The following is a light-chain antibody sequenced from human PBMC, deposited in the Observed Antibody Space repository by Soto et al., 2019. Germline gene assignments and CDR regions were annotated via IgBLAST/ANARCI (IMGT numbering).Light chain of an antibody. CDR3: SSYAGNNVV. CDR1: SSDVGGYNY. V-gene: IGLV2-8*01. CDR2: EVS. J-gene: IGLJ2*01. Sequence: QSALTQPPSASGSPGQSVTISCTGTSSDVGGYNYVSWYQQHPGKAPKLMIYEVSKRPSGVPDRFSGSKSGNTAFLTVSGLQAEDEADYYCSSYAGNNVVFGGGTKLTVL.